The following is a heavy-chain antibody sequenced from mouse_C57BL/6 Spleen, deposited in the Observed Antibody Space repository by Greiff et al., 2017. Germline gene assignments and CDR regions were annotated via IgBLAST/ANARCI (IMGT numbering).Heavy chain of an antibody. V-gene: IGHV1-47*01. CDR2: FHPYNDDT. Sequence: VQLQQSGAELVKPGASVKMSCKASGYTFTTYPIEWMKQNHGKSLEWIGNFHPYNDDTKYNEKLKGKATLTVEKSSSTVYLELSRLTSDDSAVYDGARGGYYGSPPLDYWGQGTLVTVSA. J-gene: IGHJ3*01. CDR3: ARGGYYGSPPLDY. D-gene: IGHD1-1*01. CDR1: GYTFTTYP.